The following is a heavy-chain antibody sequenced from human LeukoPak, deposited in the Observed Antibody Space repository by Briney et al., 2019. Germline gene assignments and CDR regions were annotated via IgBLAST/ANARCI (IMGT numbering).Heavy chain of an antibody. J-gene: IGHJ3*02. V-gene: IGHV3-23*01. CDR3: AKDSRYSGNYKAFDI. Sequence: GGSLRLSCAASGFTFSNYAMSWVRQAPGKGLEWVSGISGSGSNTNYADSVKGRFTISRDNSKNTLYLQMNSLRAEDTAVYYCAKDSRYSGNYKAFDIWGQGTMVTVSS. D-gene: IGHD1-26*01. CDR1: GFTFSNYA. CDR2: ISGSGSNT.